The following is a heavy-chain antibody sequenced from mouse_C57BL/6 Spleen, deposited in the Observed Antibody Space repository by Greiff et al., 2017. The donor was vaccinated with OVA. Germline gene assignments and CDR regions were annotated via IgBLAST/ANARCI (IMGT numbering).Heavy chain of an antibody. D-gene: IGHD1-1*01. Sequence: QVQLQQPGAELVKPGASVKMSCKASGYTFTSYWITWVKKRPGQGLEWIGDIYPGSGSTNYNEKFKSKATLTVDTSSSTAYMQLSSLTSEDSAVYYCARLDGSSLYYAMDYWGQGTSVTVSS. V-gene: IGHV1-55*01. CDR1: GYTFTSYW. CDR3: ARLDGSSLYYAMDY. J-gene: IGHJ4*01. CDR2: IYPGSGST.